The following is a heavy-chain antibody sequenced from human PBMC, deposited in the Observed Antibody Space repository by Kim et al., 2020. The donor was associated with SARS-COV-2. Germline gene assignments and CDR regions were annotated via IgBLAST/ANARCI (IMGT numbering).Heavy chain of an antibody. V-gene: IGHV3-23*01. Sequence: AAVKGRFTISRDNSKNTLYLQMNSLRAEDTAVYYCAKDLGRITMKYYFDYWGQGTLVTVSS. D-gene: IGHD3-22*01. J-gene: IGHJ4*02. CDR3: AKDLGRITMKYYFDY.